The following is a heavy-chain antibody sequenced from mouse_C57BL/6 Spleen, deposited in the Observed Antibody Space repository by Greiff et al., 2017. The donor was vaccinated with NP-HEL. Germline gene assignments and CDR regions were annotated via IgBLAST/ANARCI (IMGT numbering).Heavy chain of an antibody. Sequence: EVQLVESGGGLVKPGGSLKLSCAASGFTFSSYAMSWVRQTPEKRLEWVATISDGGSYTYYPDNVKGRFTISRDNAKNNLYLQMSHLKSEDTAMYYCASVVATHWYFDVWGTGTTVTVSS. J-gene: IGHJ1*03. D-gene: IGHD1-1*01. V-gene: IGHV5-4*01. CDR2: ISDGGSYT. CDR1: GFTFSSYA. CDR3: ASVVATHWYFDV.